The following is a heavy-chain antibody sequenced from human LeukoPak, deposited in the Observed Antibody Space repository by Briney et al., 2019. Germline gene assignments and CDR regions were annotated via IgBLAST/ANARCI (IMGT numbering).Heavy chain of an antibody. Sequence: PSETLSLTCTVSGGSVSSGSYYWSWIRQPPGKGLEWIGYIYYSGSTNYNPSLKSRVTISVDTSKNQFSLKLSSVTAADTAVYYCARGTKAAALDYWGQGTLVTVSS. CDR2: IYYSGST. V-gene: IGHV4-61*01. CDR1: GGSVSSGSYY. CDR3: ARGTKAAALDY. J-gene: IGHJ4*02. D-gene: IGHD6-13*01.